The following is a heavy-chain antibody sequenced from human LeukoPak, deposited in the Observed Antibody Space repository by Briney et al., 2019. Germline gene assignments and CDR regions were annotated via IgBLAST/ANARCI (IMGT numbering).Heavy chain of an antibody. J-gene: IGHJ5*02. D-gene: IGHD3-3*01. CDR1: GDSISSSNYY. Sequence: SETLSLTCTVSGDSISSSNYYWAWIRQPPGKGLEWIGSIFYSGTTYYSSSLKSRVTMSVDTSKTQFSLKLSSVTAADTALYYCARGLARNRITIFGVVIRGYRWFDPWGQGTLVTVSS. V-gene: IGHV4-39*07. CDR2: IFYSGTT. CDR3: ARGLARNRITIFGVVIRGYRWFDP.